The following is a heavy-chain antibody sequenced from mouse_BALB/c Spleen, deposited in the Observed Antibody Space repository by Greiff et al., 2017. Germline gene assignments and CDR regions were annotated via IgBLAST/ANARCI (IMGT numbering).Heavy chain of an antibody. V-gene: IGHV5-6-5*01. J-gene: IGHJ1*01. Sequence: EVMLVESGGGLVKPGGSLKLSCAASGFTFSSYAMSWVRQTPEKRLEWVASISSGGSTYYPDSVKGRFTISRDNARNILYLQMSSLRSEDTAMYYCATYYYGSSYWYFDVWGAGTTVTVSS. CDR1: GFTFSSYA. D-gene: IGHD1-1*01. CDR2: ISSGGST. CDR3: ATYYYGSSYWYFDV.